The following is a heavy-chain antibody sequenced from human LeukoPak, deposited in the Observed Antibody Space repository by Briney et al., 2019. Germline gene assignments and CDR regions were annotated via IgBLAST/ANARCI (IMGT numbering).Heavy chain of an antibody. Sequence: PGGSLRLSCAASGFTFSSYGMHWVRQAPGKGLEWVAVISYDGSNKYYADSVKGRFTMSRDNSKNTLYLQMNSLRAEDTAVYYCANLGYCSGGSCPRAEQGADYWGQGTLVTVSS. CDR1: GFTFSSYG. CDR2: ISYDGSNK. CDR3: ANLGYCSGGSCPRAEQGADY. J-gene: IGHJ4*02. D-gene: IGHD2-15*01. V-gene: IGHV3-30*18.